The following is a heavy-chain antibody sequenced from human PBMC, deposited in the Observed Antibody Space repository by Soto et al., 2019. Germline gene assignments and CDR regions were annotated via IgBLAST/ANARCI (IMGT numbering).Heavy chain of an antibody. D-gene: IGHD3-16*01. Sequence: GGSLRLSCAASGLTFSSYAMNWVRQAPGKGLEWVSAISGSGGSTYYADSVKGRFTISRDNSKNTLYLQISSLRAEDTALYYCARHGGTPDLYFDYWGQGTPVTVSS. V-gene: IGHV3-23*01. CDR2: ISGSGGST. CDR1: GLTFSSYA. CDR3: ARHGGTPDLYFDY. J-gene: IGHJ4*02.